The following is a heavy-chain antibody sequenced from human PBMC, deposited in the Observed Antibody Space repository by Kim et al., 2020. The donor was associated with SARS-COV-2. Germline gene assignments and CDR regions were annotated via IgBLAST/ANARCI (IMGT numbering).Heavy chain of an antibody. Sequence: GGSLRLSCAASGFTFSSYDISWVRQAPGKGLEWVSGISGSGDSTFYADSVKGRFTISRDNSKDTLYMQMNSLRAEDTAVYYCAKSGEDNGWYYFDYWGQGTLVSVSS. J-gene: IGHJ4*02. V-gene: IGHV3-23*01. D-gene: IGHD6-19*01. CDR3: AKSGEDNGWYYFDY. CDR1: GFTFSSYD. CDR2: ISGSGDST.